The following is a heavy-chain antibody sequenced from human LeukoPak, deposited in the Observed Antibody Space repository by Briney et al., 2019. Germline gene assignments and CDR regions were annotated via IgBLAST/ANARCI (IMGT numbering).Heavy chain of an antibody. D-gene: IGHD2-2*02. V-gene: IGHV3-21*04. CDR3: AKDRCSSTSCYTLYNWFDP. CDR2: ISSSSSYI. CDR1: GFTFSSYS. J-gene: IGHJ5*02. Sequence: GGSLRLSCAASGFTFSSYSMNWVRQAPGKGLEWVSSISSSSSYIYYADSVKGRFTISRDNSKNTLYLQMNSLRAEDTAVYYCAKDRCSSTSCYTLYNWFDPWGQGTLVTVSS.